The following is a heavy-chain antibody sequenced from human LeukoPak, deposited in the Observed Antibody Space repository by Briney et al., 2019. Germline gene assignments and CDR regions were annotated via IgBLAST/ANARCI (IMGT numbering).Heavy chain of an antibody. CDR3: AKDEADDYGDPGFDY. J-gene: IGHJ4*02. Sequence: KSGGSLRLSCAVSGLTFSDYYMSWTRQAPGKGPELVSYISPSGSSIFYVDSVKGRFTISRDNAKNSLYLQMNSLRAEDTAVYYCAKDEADDYGDPGFDYWGQGTLVTVSS. CDR1: GLTFSDYY. V-gene: IGHV3-11*01. CDR2: ISPSGSSI. D-gene: IGHD4-17*01.